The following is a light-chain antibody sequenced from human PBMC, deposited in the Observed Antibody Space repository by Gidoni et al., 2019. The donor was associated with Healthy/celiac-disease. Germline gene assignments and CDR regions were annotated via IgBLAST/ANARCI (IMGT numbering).Light chain of an antibody. V-gene: IGKV3-11*01. CDR2: DAS. CDR1: QSVSSY. CDR3: QRRSNWPYT. J-gene: IGKJ2*01. Sequence: EIVLTQSPATLSLSPGERATLSCRASQSVSSYLAWYQQKPGQAPRLLIYDASNRATGIPARFSGSGAGTDFTLTISSLEPEEVAVYYCQRRSNWPYTFGQGTKLEIK.